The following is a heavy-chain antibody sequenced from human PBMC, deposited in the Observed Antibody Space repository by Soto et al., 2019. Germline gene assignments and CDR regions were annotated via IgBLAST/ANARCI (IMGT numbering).Heavy chain of an antibody. CDR1: GFTFSSYA. CDR2: ISGSGGST. CDR3: AKDGGEGHSYGDYFDY. Sequence: GGSLRLSCAASGFTFSSYAMSWVRQAPGKGLEWVSAISGSGGSTYYADSVKGRFTISRDNSKNTLYLQMNSLRAEDTAVYYCAKDGGEGHSYGDYFDYWGQGTLVTVSS. D-gene: IGHD4-17*01. J-gene: IGHJ4*02. V-gene: IGHV3-23*01.